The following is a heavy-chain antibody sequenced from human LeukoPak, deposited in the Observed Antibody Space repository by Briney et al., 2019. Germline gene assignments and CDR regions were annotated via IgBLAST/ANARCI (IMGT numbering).Heavy chain of an antibody. CDR1: GGSFSGYY. J-gene: IGHJ4*02. CDR2: INHSGST. CDR3: ASPPGIAAD. Sequence: PSDTLSLTCAVYGGSFSGYYWSWIRQPPGKGLEWIGEINHSGSTNHNPSLKSRVTISVDTSKNQFSLKLSSVTAADTAVYYCASPPGIAADWGQGTLVTVSS. D-gene: IGHD6-13*01. V-gene: IGHV4-34*01.